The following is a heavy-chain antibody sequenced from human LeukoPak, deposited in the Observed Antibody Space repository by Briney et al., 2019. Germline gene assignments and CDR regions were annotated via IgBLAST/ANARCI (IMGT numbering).Heavy chain of an antibody. D-gene: IGHD3/OR15-3a*01. CDR1: GFTFSGQW. V-gene: IGHV3-74*01. Sequence: GGSLRLSCAASGFTFSGQWMHWVRQAPGKGLVWVSRVNHDGSGTRYADFVKGRFTISRDNAKNMLYLQMNSLSIEDTAVYYCARAKDPWTPEHFQHWGQGTLVTVSS. CDR2: VNHDGSGT. J-gene: IGHJ1*01. CDR3: ARAKDPWTPEHFQH.